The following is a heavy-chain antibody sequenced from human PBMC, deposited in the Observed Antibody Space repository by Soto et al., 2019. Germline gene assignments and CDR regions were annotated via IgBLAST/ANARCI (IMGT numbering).Heavy chain of an antibody. J-gene: IGHJ4*02. CDR2: ISGSGGST. D-gene: IGHD3-9*01. CDR1: GFTFSSYA. V-gene: IGHV3-23*01. Sequence: GGSLRLSCAASGFTFSSYAMSWVRQAPGKGLEWVSAISGSGGSTYYADSVKGRFTISRDNSKNTLYLQMNSLRAEDTAVYYCAKVGDYDILTGYTDYWRQGTLVTVSS. CDR3: AKVGDYDILTGYTDY.